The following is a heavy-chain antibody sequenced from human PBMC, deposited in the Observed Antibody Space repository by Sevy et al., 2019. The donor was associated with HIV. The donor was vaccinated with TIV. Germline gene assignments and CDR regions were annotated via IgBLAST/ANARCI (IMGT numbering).Heavy chain of an antibody. CDR3: GKREGGHYDPDEIGYYFYYYNMDV. J-gene: IGHJ6*03. CDR2: ISGSGTRT. D-gene: IGHD3-22*01. V-gene: IGHV3-23*01. Sequence: GGSLRLSCAVSGFSFDSYGMTWVRQAPGKGLEWVSGISGSGTRTYYADSVKGRFSISRDNSKNRLYLQMNSLRSEDTALYLYGKREGGHYDPDEIGYYFYYYNMDVWGKGTTVTVSS. CDR1: GFSFDSYG.